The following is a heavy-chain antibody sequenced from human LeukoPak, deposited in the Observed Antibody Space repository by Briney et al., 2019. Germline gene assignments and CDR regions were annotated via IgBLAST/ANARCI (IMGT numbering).Heavy chain of an antibody. CDR2: IIPIFGTA. J-gene: IGHJ4*02. Sequence: SVKVSCKASGGTFSSYAISWVRQTPGQGLEWMGGIIPIFGTANYAQKFQGRVTITADESTSTAYMELSSLRSGDTAVYYCARGDSYPRGGYYFDYWGQGTLVTVSS. CDR3: ARGDSYPRGGYYFDY. CDR1: GGTFSSYA. D-gene: IGHD3-16*01. V-gene: IGHV1-69*13.